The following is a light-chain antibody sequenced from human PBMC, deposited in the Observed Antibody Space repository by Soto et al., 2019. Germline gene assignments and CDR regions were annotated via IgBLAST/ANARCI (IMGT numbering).Light chain of an antibody. CDR3: QEYNSGWR. CDR2: DAS. CDR1: QNVNTW. Sequence: DIQMTQSPSTLSASVGDRFTIAFRANQNVNTWLAWYQKKPGKAPKLLIYDASNLQSGVPSRFSGSGSGTQFTLSISSLQPDDFATYYCQEYNSGWRFGQGTKVDIK. V-gene: IGKV1-5*01. J-gene: IGKJ1*01.